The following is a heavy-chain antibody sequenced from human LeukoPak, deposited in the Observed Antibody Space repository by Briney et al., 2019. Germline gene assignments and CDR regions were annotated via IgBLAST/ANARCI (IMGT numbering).Heavy chain of an antibody. CDR3: ARGKSIGGATGY. D-gene: IGHD3-10*01. J-gene: IGHJ4*02. CDR2: IYYSGST. CDR1: GGSISSSSYY. Sequence: SETLFLTCTVSGGSISSSSYYWGWIRQPPGKGLEWIGSIYYSGSTYYNPSLKSRVTISVDTSKNQFSLKLSSVTAADTAVYYCARGKSIGGATGYWGQGTLVTVSS. V-gene: IGHV4-39*07.